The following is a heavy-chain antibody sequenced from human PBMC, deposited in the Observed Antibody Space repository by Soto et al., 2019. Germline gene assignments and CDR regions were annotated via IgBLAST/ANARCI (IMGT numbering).Heavy chain of an antibody. D-gene: IGHD3-9*01. V-gene: IGHV3-30-3*01. J-gene: IGHJ4*02. CDR3: AGDDLDWQWRLGNNFAF. Sequence: QVPLVESGGGVVRPGTSLRLSCAASGFALHWVRQPPGKGLEWVAVLSSDGANSYYADSVKGRFTISRDMSKNTLYLQMPGLRVDDTAMDFWAGDDLDWQWRLGNNFAFWGQGTLVTVS. CDR1: GFA. CDR2: LSSDGANS.